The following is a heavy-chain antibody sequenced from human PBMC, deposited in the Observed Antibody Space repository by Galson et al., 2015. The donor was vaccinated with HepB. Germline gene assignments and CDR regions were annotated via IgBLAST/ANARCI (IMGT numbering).Heavy chain of an antibody. Sequence: SLRLSCAASEFTFSNFGMHWVRQAPGKGLEWVAVIWCDGSKEYYADSVKGRFTISRDNSKNTLYLQMNSLRAEDTAVYHCTRYNGNLPAFDYWGQGTLVTVSS. V-gene: IGHV3-33*01. J-gene: IGHJ4*02. D-gene: IGHD1-14*01. CDR1: EFTFSNFG. CDR2: IWCDGSKE. CDR3: TRYNGNLPAFDY.